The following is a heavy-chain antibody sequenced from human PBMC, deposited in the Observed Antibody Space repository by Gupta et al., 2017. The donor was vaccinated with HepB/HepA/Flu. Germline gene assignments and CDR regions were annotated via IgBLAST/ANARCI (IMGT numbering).Heavy chain of an antibody. Sequence: QVQLVQSGAEVKKPGSSVKVSCKASGGTFSSYAISWVRQTPGQGLEWMGRIIPILGIANYAKKFQGRVTIAADKSTSTAYMELSSLRSEDTAVYYCASPYKTTVGRGGFDYWGQGTLVTVSS. D-gene: IGHD4-23*01. V-gene: IGHV1-69*04. CDR1: GGTFSSYA. CDR3: ASPYKTTVGRGGFDY. J-gene: IGHJ4*02. CDR2: IIPILGIA.